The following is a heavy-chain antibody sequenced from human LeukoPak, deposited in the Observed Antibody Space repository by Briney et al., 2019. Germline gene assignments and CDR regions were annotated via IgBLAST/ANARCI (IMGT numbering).Heavy chain of an antibody. D-gene: IGHD6-19*01. CDR3: ARGKRAGVKAVAGMGYYFDY. V-gene: IGHV1-8*02. CDR1: GYTFTGYY. J-gene: IGHJ4*02. CDR2: INPNSGNT. Sequence: ASVKVSCKASGYTFTGYYMHWVRQAPGQGLEWMGWINPNSGNTGYAQKFQGRVTMTRNTSISTAYMELSSLRSEDTAVYYCARGKRAGVKAVAGMGYYFDYWGQGTLVTVSS.